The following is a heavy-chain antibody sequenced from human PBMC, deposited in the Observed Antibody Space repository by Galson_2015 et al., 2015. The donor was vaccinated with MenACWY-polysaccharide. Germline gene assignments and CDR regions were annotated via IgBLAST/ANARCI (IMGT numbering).Heavy chain of an antibody. D-gene: IGHD6-19*01. J-gene: IGHJ4*02. V-gene: IGHV1-3*01. Sequence: SVKVSCKASGYIFTSYAIHWVRQAPGQRLEWMGWINAGNGNTKNSQKFQGRVTITRDTSASTAYMELSSLRSEDTAVYYCARVPRIAVAGTFDYWGQGTLVTVSS. CDR3: ARVPRIAVAGTFDY. CDR2: INAGNGNT. CDR1: GYIFTSYA.